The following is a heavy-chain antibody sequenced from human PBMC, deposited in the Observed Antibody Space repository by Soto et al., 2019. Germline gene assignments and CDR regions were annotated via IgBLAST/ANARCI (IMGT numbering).Heavy chain of an antibody. D-gene: IGHD6-13*01. CDR2: MNPNSGGT. CDR1: GYTFTGYY. CDR3: ARDRIAAAGTGYYYYYGMDV. V-gene: IGHV1-2*04. Sequence: ASVKVSCKASGYTFTGYYMHWVRQAPGQGLEWMGWMNPNSGGTNYAQKFQGWVTMTRDTSISTAYMELSRLRSDDTAVYYCARDRIAAAGTGYYYYYGMDVWGQGTTVTVSS. J-gene: IGHJ6*02.